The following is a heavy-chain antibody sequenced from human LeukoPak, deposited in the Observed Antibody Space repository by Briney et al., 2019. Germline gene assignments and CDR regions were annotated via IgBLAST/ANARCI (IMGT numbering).Heavy chain of an antibody. J-gene: IGHJ5*02. V-gene: IGHV4-30-4*07. CDR1: GGSISSGGYS. Sequence: PSQTLSLTCAVSGGSISSGGYSWSWIRQPPGKGLEWIGYIYYSGSTYHNPSLKSRVTISVDTSKNQFSLKLSSVTAADTAVYYCARGVGYYDSSGYTNWFDPWGQGTLVTVSS. CDR2: IYYSGST. D-gene: IGHD3-22*01. CDR3: ARGVGYYDSSGYTNWFDP.